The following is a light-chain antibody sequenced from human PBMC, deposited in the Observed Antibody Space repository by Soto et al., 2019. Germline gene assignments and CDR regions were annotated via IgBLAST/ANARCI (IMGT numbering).Light chain of an antibody. V-gene: IGKV1-5*03. CDR1: QNINSW. CDR3: QQYKSYPET. J-gene: IGKJ1*01. CDR2: KAS. Sequence: DIQMTQSPSTLSASVGDRVTITCRASQNINSWLAWYQQKPGKAPKLLIYKASSLESGVPSRFSGSGSGTEFALTISSLQPDDFATYYCQQYKSYPETFGQGTKVEIK.